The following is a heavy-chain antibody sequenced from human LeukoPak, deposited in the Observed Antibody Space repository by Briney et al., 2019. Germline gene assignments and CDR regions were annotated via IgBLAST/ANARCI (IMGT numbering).Heavy chain of an antibody. CDR3: TRAVGGHPD. CDR2: INHSGYT. Sequence: SETLSLTCAVSGVPFSNYYWSWVRQSPRQGLEWIGEINHSGYTNYNPSLKSRVTMSIDTSKNQFSLKLTSVTAADTGVYYCTRAVGGHPDWGQGTLVTVSS. J-gene: IGHJ4*02. D-gene: IGHD1-26*01. CDR1: GVPFSNYY. V-gene: IGHV4-34*01.